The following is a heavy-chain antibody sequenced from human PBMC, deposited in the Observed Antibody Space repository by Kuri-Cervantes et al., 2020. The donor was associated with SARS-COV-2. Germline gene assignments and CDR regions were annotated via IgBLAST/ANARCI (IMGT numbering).Heavy chain of an antibody. V-gene: IGHV3-48*01. CDR3: ARDSDIVVVPAAILGGTLDY. Sequence: GGSLRLSCAASGFTFSSYSMNWVRQAPGKGLEWVSYISSSSSTIYYADSVKGRFTISRDNAKNSLYLQMNSLRAEDTAVYYCARDSDIVVVPAAILGGTLDYWGQGTLVTVSS. CDR1: GFTFSSYS. CDR2: ISSSSSTI. J-gene: IGHJ4*02. D-gene: IGHD2-2*02.